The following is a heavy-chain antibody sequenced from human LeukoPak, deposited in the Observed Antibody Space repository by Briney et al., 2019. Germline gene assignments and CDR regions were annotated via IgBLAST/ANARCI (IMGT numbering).Heavy chain of an antibody. CDR3: AHSSSWYGWFDP. CDR1: GGSISSYY. V-gene: IGHV4-59*01. Sequence: PSETLSLTCTVSGGSISSYYWSWIRQPPGKGLEWIGYIYYSGSTNYNPFLKSRVTISVDTSKNQFSLKLSSVTAADTAVYYCAHSSSWYGWFDPWGQGTLVTVSS. J-gene: IGHJ5*02. CDR2: IYYSGST. D-gene: IGHD6-13*01.